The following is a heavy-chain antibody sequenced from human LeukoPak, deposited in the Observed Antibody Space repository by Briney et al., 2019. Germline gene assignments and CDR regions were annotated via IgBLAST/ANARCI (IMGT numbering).Heavy chain of an antibody. CDR2: IKGKTDGGTT. CDR3: TIDYDYAWGSYRLGF. V-gene: IGHV3-15*01. Sequence: GGSLRLSCAASGFTFSNAWMSWVRQAPGKGLEWVGRIKGKTDGGTTDYAAPVKGRFTIARDDSKNTLYLQMNNLKPEDTGVYYCTIDYDYAWGSYRLGFWGQGSLVTVSS. CDR1: GFTFSNAW. J-gene: IGHJ4*02. D-gene: IGHD3-16*02.